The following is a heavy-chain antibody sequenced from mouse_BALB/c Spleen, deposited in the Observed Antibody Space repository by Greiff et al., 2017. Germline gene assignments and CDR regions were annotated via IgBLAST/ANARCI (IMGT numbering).Heavy chain of an antibody. J-gene: IGHJ3*01. CDR3: AKNYGYDWFAY. CDR1: GYTFTSYW. CDR2: IDPCDSET. V-gene: IGHV1S126*01. Sequence: VQLQQSGPELVKPGALVKISCKASGYTFTSYWMNWVKQRPEQGLEWIGRIDPCDSETHYNQKFKDKAILTVDKSSSTAYMQLSSLTSEDSAVYYCAKNYGYDWFAYWGQGTLVTVSA. D-gene: IGHD2-2*01.